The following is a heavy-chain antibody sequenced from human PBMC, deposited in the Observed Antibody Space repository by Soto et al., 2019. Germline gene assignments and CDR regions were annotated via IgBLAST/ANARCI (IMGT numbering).Heavy chain of an antibody. Sequence: SVKVSCKASGGTFSSYTISWVRQAPGQGLEWMGRIIPILGIANYAQKFQGRVTITADKSTSTAYMELSSLRSEDTAVYYCARDKDYGGIGFDYWGQGTLVTVSS. V-gene: IGHV1-69*04. J-gene: IGHJ4*02. CDR1: GGTFSSYT. CDR2: IIPILGIA. D-gene: IGHD4-17*01. CDR3: ARDKDYGGIGFDY.